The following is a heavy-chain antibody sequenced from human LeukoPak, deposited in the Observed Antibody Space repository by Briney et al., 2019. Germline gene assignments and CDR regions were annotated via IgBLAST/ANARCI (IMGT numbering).Heavy chain of an antibody. J-gene: IGHJ4*02. CDR1: GYTFTGYY. V-gene: IGHV1-2*02. CDR2: INPNSGGT. Sequence: ASVTVSCKASGYTFTGYYMHWVRQAPGQGLEWMGWINPNSGGTNYAQKFRGRVTMTRDTSISTAYMELSRLRSDDTAVYYCARGYCSSTSCYRKGFDYWGQGTLVTVSS. CDR3: ARGYCSSTSCYRKGFDY. D-gene: IGHD2-2*01.